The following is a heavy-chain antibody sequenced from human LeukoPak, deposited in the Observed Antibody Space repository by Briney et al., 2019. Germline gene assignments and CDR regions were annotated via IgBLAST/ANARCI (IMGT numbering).Heavy chain of an antibody. Sequence: SETLSLTCAVYGGSFSGYYWSWIRQPPGKGLEWIGEINHSGSTNYNPSLKSRVTISVDTSKNQFSLKLSSVTAADTAVYYCARGGPGGSGSYYNPRHYGMDVWGKGTTVTVSS. D-gene: IGHD3-10*01. CDR2: INHSGST. CDR1: GGSFSGYY. V-gene: IGHV4-34*01. CDR3: ARGGPGGSGSYYNPRHYGMDV. J-gene: IGHJ6*04.